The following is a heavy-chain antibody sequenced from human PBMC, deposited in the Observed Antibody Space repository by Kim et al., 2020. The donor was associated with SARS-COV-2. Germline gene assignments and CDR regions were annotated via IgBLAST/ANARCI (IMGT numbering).Heavy chain of an antibody. J-gene: IGHJ4*02. Sequence: KFQGRGTITADKSTSTAYMELSSLRSEDTAVYYCARDRDGYDPPILFDYWGQGTLVTVSS. V-gene: IGHV1-69*04. D-gene: IGHD5-12*01. CDR3: ARDRDGYDPPILFDY.